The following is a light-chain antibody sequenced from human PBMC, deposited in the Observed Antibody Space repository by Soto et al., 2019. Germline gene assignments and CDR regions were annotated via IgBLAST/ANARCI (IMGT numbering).Light chain of an antibody. J-gene: IGLJ1*01. CDR2: DVT. V-gene: IGLV2-14*01. CDR1: SSDVGAYNY. CDR3: SSYTTSTTLIV. Sequence: QSALTQPASVSGSPGQSITIFCTGTSSDVGAYNYVSWYQQHPGTAPKLIIYDVTIRPSGVSDRFSGSKSGNTASLPISGLQAEDEADYYCSSYTTSTTLIVFGTGTKVTVL.